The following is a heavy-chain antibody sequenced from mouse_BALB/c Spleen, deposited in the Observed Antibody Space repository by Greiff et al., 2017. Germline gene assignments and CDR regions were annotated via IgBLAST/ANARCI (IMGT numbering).Heavy chain of an antibody. Sequence: LQQPGSELVRPGASVKLSCKASGYTFTSYWMHWVKQRPGQGLEWIGNIYPGSGSTNYDEKFKSKATLTVDTSSSTAYMQLSSLTSEDSAVYYCTRDSLPLKILDYWGQGTTLTVSS. CDR1: GYTFTSYW. D-gene: IGHD5-5*01. CDR2: IYPGSGST. CDR3: TRDSLPLKILDY. V-gene: IGHV1S22*01. J-gene: IGHJ2*01.